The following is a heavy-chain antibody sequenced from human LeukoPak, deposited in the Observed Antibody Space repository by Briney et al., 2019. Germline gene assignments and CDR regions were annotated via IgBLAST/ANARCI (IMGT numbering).Heavy chain of an antibody. Sequence: GESLRLSCAASGFTFDEYAMHWVRQAPGKGLEWVAVINGAGGTTYYADSVKGRFTISRDNSKNSLYLQMNSLGTEDTALYYCVKRGNDNYFDGWGQGTLVTVSS. V-gene: IGHV3-43*02. J-gene: IGHJ4*02. CDR2: INGAGGTT. CDR3: VKRGNDNYFDG. CDR1: GFTFDEYA.